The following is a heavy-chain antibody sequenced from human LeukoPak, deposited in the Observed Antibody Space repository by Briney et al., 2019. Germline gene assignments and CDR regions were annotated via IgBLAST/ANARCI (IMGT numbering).Heavy chain of an antibody. CDR3: ARTNPFESYDSSGYYYVRHAFDI. J-gene: IGHJ3*02. V-gene: IGHV4-4*07. D-gene: IGHD3-22*01. CDR1: GGSISSYY. CDR2: IYTSGST. Sequence: PSETLSLTCTVSGGSISSYYWSWIRQPAGKGLEWIGRIYTSGSTNYNPSLKSRVTMSVDTSKNQFSLKLSSVTAADTAVYYCARTNPFESYDSSGYYYVRHAFDIWGQGTMVTVSS.